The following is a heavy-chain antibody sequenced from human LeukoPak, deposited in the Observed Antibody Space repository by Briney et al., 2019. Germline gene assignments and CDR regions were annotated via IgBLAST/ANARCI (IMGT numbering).Heavy chain of an antibody. CDR2: INHSGST. D-gene: IGHD2-2*01. Sequence: PSETLSLTXAVYGGSFSGYYWSWIRQPPGKGLEWIGEINHSGSTNYNPSLKSRVTISVDTSKNQFSLKLSSVTAADTAVYYCYIVVVPAAEIDAFDIWGQGTMVTVSS. CDR1: GGSFSGYY. J-gene: IGHJ3*02. CDR3: YIVVVPAAEIDAFDI. V-gene: IGHV4-34*01.